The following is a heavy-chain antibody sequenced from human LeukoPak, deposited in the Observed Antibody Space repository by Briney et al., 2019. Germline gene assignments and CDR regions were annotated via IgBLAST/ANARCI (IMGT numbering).Heavy chain of an antibody. CDR2: INPSGGST. Sequence: ASVKVSCKASGYTFTSYYMHWVRQAPGQGLEWMGIINPSGGSTSYAQKFQGRVPITRDASANTAYMELSSLRSGDTAVYYCARVPTVTNWFDPWGQGTLVTVSS. CDR1: GYTFTSYY. J-gene: IGHJ5*02. D-gene: IGHD4-17*01. CDR3: ARVPTVTNWFDP. V-gene: IGHV1-46*01.